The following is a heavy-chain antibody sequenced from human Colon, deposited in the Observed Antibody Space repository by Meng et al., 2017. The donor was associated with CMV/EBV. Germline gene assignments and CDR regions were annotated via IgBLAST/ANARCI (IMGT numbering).Heavy chain of an antibody. Sequence: SETLSLTCSVSGYSMSSGYHWGWIRQPPGQGLQWIVTVSHSGSSYSHRGSIFYNPSLKSRVTISSDTPTNQFSLQLTSVTAADTAVYFCARSLGYCSSTSCQGYFDDWSQGTLVTVSS. D-gene: IGHD2-2*01. CDR2: VSHSGSSYSHRGSI. J-gene: IGHJ4*02. CDR3: ARSLGYCSSTSCQGYFDD. V-gene: IGHV4-38-2*02. CDR1: GYSMSSGYH.